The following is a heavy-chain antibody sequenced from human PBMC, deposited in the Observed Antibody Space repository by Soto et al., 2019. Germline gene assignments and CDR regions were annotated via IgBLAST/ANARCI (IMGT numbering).Heavy chain of an antibody. CDR3: TTLIDLEDYYYYGMDV. J-gene: IGHJ6*02. CDR2: IRSKANSYAT. Sequence: EVQLVESGGGLVQPGGSLKLSCAASGFTFSGSAMHWVRQASGKGLEWVGRIRSKANSYATAYAASVKGRFTISRDDSKNTAYLQMNSLKTEDTAVYYCTTLIDLEDYYYYGMDVWGQGTTVTVSS. V-gene: IGHV3-73*02. CDR1: GFTFSGSA.